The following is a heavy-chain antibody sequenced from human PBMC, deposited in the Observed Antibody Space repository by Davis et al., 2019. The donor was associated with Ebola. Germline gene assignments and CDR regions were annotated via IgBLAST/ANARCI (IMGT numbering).Heavy chain of an antibody. CDR1: GYIFTDYW. V-gene: IGHV5-51*01. D-gene: IGHD3-10*01. CDR2: IDPSDSDA. CDR3: ARHQGSGSGSYYSGVEY. Sequence: PGGSLRLSCKGSGYIFTDYWIGWVRQLPGEGLEWMGIIDPSDSDARYSPSFQGQVTISADKAISTAYLQWSSLKASDTAMYYCARHQGSGSGSYYSGVEYWGQGTLVTVSS. J-gene: IGHJ4*02.